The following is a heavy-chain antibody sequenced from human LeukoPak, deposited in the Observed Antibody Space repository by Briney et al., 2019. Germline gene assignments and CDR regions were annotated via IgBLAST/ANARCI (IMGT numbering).Heavy chain of an antibody. V-gene: IGHV4-34*01. J-gene: IGHJ4*02. CDR1: GGSFSGYY. CDR2: INHSGST. Sequence: SETLSLTCAVYGGSFSGYYWSWIRQPPGKGLEWIGEINHSGSTNYNPSLKSRVTISVDTSKNQFSLKLSSVTAADTAVYYCASSPDIVVVPAARSGFDYWGQGTLVTVSS. CDR3: ASSPDIVVVPAARSGFDY. D-gene: IGHD2-2*01.